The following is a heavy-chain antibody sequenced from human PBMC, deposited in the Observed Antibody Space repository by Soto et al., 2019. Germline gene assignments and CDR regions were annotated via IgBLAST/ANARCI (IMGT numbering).Heavy chain of an antibody. V-gene: IGHV1-2*04. CDR2: INPNSGGT. D-gene: IGHD2-15*01. CDR3: ARGYCSGGSCYLGRAYNWFDP. CDR1: GYTFTGYY. J-gene: IGHJ5*02. Sequence: GASVKVSCKASGYTFTGYYMHWVRQAPGQGLEWMGWINPNSGGTNYAQKFQGWVTMTRDTSISTAYMELSRLRSDDTAVYYCARGYCSGGSCYLGRAYNWFDPWGQGTLVTVSS.